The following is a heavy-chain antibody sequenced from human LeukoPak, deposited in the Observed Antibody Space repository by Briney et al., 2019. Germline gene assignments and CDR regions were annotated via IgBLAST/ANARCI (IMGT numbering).Heavy chain of an antibody. CDR3: AKDRGLSGYEMFDY. Sequence: GGSLRLSCAASRFTFSSYAMSWVRQAPGKGLEWVSAIGGSGGSTYYADSVKGRFTISRDNSKNTLYLQMNSLRAGDTAVYYCAKDRGLSGYEMFDYWGQGTLVTVSS. CDR1: RFTFSSYA. CDR2: IGGSGGST. D-gene: IGHD5-12*01. V-gene: IGHV3-23*01. J-gene: IGHJ4*02.